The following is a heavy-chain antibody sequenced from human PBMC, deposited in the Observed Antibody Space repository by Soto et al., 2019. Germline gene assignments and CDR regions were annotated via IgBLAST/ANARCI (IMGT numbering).Heavy chain of an antibody. J-gene: IGHJ4*02. CDR1: GYTFTRYY. V-gene: IGHV1-46*01. CDR3: ARELSRRGYSYGYPDY. CDR2: INPGGGST. D-gene: IGHD5-18*01. Sequence: ASVKISCKASGYTFTRYYIHWVRQAPGQGLEWMGIINPGGGSTSSAQKFQGRVTMTRDTSTSTVYMELSSLRSEDTAVYYCARELSRRGYSYGYPDYWGLGTLVTVSS.